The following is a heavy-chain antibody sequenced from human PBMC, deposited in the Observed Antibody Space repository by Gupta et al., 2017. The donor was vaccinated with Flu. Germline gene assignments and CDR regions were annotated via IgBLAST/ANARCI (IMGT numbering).Heavy chain of an antibody. CDR3: AKESSAAADPHPYFDY. V-gene: IGHV3-23*01. J-gene: IGHJ4*02. D-gene: IGHD6-13*01. CDR1: GFTFSSYA. CDR2: ISGSGGRT. Sequence: EVQLLESGGGLVQPGGSLRLSCAASGFTFSSYAMSWVRQAPGKGLEWVSAISGSGGRTYYADAVKGRFTISRDNSKNTLYLQMNSLRAEDTAVYYCAKESSAAADPHPYFDYWGQGTLVTVSS.